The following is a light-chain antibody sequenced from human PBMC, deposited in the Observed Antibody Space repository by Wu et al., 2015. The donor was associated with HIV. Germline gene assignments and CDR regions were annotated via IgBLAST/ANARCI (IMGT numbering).Light chain of an antibody. Sequence: SVSPGKRATLSCRPSQSIGGNLACTTRPGQAPRLLIYYASNRATGIPARFSGSGSGTDFSLTISSLEPQDFAVYYCQYRSAFGGGTKVEI. CDR2: YAS. CDR1: QSIGGN. V-gene: IGKV3-11*01. CDR3: QYRSA. J-gene: IGKJ4*01.